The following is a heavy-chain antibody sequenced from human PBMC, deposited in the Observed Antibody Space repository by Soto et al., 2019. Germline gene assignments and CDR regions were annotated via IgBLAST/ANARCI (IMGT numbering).Heavy chain of an antibody. CDR3: ARGETPWTDFGY. Sequence: PSETLSLTCTVSGGSVSSGSYYWSWIRQPPGKGLEWIGYIYYSGSTNYNPSLKSRVTISVDTSKNQFSLKLSSVTAADTAVYYCARGETPWTDFGYWGQGTLVTVSS. CDR1: GGSVSSGSYY. J-gene: IGHJ4*02. D-gene: IGHD1-26*01. V-gene: IGHV4-61*01. CDR2: IYYSGST.